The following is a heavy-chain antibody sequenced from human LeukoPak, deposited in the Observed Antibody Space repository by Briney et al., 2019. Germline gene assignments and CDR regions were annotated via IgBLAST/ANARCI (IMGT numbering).Heavy chain of an antibody. J-gene: IGHJ4*02. CDR3: ARGSYDRSGFYY. Sequence: PGGSLRLSCSASGFIFSTYNMNWVRQAPGKGLEWVSSISSSSNYIYYIDSVKGRFTISRDHAKNSLYLQMNSLRAEDTALYYCARGSYDRSGFYYWGQGTLVTVSS. D-gene: IGHD3-22*01. V-gene: IGHV3-21*01. CDR1: GFIFSTYN. CDR2: ISSSSNYI.